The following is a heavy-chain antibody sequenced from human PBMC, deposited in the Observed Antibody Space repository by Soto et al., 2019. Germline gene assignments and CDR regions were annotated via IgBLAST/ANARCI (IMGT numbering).Heavy chain of an antibody. V-gene: IGHV1-46*03. CDR1: AYTFTSYY. CDR2: INPSGGST. CDR3: ARDQEPSTLYYDYYYMDV. Sequence: ASLKVSCKASAYTFTSYYIHWVLQAPGQGLEWMGIINPSGGSTSYAQKFQGRVTITRDTSTSTVYMEVSGLRSEDTAVYYCARDQEPSTLYYDYYYMDVWGKGTTVTVSS. J-gene: IGHJ6*03.